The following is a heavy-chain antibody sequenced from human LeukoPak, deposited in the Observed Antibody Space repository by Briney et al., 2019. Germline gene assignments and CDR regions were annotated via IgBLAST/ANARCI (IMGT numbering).Heavy chain of an antibody. D-gene: IGHD6-13*01. CDR2: IRSKADSYTT. CDR3: RAAADLNDY. V-gene: IGHV3-73*01. Sequence: GGSLKLSCAASGFTFSGSAMHWVRQASGKGLEWLGRIRSKADSYTTAYAASVKGRFIVSRGDSKNTAYLQMNSLKTEDTAVYYCRAAADLNDYWGQGTLVTVSS. CDR1: GFTFSGSA. J-gene: IGHJ4*02.